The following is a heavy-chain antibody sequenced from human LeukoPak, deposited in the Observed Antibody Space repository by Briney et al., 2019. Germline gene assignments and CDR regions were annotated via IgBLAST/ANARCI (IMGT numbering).Heavy chain of an antibody. CDR1: GFTFTDAW. J-gene: IGHJ6*02. CDR2: IKRKTDGGTS. CDR3: TRGGAISPYFYGMDV. Sequence: PRGSLRLSCAASGFTFTDAWMSWVRQAPGKGLEWVGRIKRKTDGGTSDYAAPVKGRFAISRDDSKNTLFLQMNSLKIEDTAVYYCTRGGAISPYFYGMDVWGQGTTVTVSS. V-gene: IGHV3-15*01. D-gene: IGHD2-21*01.